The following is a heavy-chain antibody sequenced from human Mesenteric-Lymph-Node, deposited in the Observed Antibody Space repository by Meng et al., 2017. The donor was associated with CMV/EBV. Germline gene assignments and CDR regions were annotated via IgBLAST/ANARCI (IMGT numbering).Heavy chain of an antibody. CDR3: VRDLSWLGFCGKTSCLHLDA. Sequence: ASVKVSCKTSGYTFTTYGVSWVRQAPAEGLEWMGWISGQNGDTKYAQKVQGRVTLTTDTSTSTAYMELRRLTSDDTAVYFCVRDLSWLGFCGKTSCLHLDAWGQGTLVTVSS. J-gene: IGHJ5*02. CDR1: GYTFTTYG. CDR2: ISGQNGDT. V-gene: IGHV1-18*04. D-gene: IGHD6-19*01.